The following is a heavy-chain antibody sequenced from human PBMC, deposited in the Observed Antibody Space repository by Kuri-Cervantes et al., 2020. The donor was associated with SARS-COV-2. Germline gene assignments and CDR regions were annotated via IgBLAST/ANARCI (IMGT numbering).Heavy chain of an antibody. CDR3: ARKPSGSGYNYGMDV. V-gene: IGHV5-10-1*01. CDR1: GYSFTSYW. CDR2: IDPSDSYT. D-gene: IGHD3-10*01. J-gene: IGHJ6*02. Sequence: GESLKISRQGSGYSFTSYWISWVRQMPGKGLEWMGRIDPSDSYTNYSPSFQGHVTISADKSISTAYLQWSSLKASDTAMYYCARKPSGSGYNYGMDVWGQGTTVTVSS.